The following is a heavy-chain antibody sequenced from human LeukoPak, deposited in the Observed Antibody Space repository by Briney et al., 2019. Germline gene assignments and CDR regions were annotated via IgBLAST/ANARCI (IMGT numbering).Heavy chain of an antibody. CDR1: GYTFTSYA. D-gene: IGHD1-26*01. J-gene: IGHJ4*02. Sequence: ASVKVSCKASGYTFTSYAMHWVRQAPGQRLEWMGWINAGNGNTKYSQKFQGRVTMTEDTSTDTAYMELSSLRSEDTAVYYCATVRQWELLEEAFDYWGQGTLVTVSS. CDR3: ATVRQWELLEEAFDY. CDR2: INAGNGNT. V-gene: IGHV1-3*01.